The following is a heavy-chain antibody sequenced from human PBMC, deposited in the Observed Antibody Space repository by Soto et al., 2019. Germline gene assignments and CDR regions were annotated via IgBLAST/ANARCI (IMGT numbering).Heavy chain of an antibody. CDR1: GFTLSTYA. V-gene: IGHV3-23*01. D-gene: IGHD3-3*01. CDR2: ISGSGDNT. J-gene: IGHJ6*02. Sequence: GGSLRLSCAASGFTLSTYAMSWVRQAPGKGLEWVSGISGSGDNTYYADSVKGRFTISRDNSKNTLYLQMNSLRAEDTAVYYCATCVTIFGGNYYYYYGMDVWGQGTTVTVPS. CDR3: ATCVTIFGGNYYYYYGMDV.